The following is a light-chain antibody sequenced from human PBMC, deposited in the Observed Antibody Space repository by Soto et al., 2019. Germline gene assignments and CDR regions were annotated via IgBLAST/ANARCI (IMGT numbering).Light chain of an antibody. V-gene: IGLV2-14*01. CDR3: SSYTSINSLV. J-gene: IGLJ1*01. CDR2: EVT. CDR1: SGDFGGYTY. Sequence: QSVLTQPGSVSGSPGQSITISCTGTSGDFGGYTYVSWYHQHPGKAPIIMIYEVTNRPSGVSIRFSGSNPGMSASLTISGLQAEDEADYYCSSYTSINSLVFGTGTKVTVL.